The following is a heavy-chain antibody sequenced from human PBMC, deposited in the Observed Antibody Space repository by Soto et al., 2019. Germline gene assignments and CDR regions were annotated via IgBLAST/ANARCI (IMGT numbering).Heavy chain of an antibody. V-gene: IGHV4-59*12. CDR1: GGSISSYY. CDR3: ARGPLYSSSWYKDYYYGMDV. D-gene: IGHD6-13*01. CDR2: INYSGST. Sequence: PSETLSLTCTVSGGSISSYYWSWIRQPPGKGLEWIGYINYSGSTNYNPSLKSRVTISVDTSKNQFSLKLSSVTAADTAVYYCARGPLYSSSWYKDYYYGMDVWGQGTTVTVSS. J-gene: IGHJ6*02.